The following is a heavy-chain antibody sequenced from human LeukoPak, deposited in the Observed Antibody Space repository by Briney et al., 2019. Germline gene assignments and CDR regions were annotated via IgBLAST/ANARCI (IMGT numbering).Heavy chain of an antibody. CDR2: INAEGSRI. V-gene: IGHV3-74*01. Sequence: GGSLRLSCAASGFTFSTFEMHWVRQAPGKGLVWVSRINAEGSRIGYADSVKGRFTFSRDNARNTLYLQMNSLRAEDTGVYYCARELPRKVTLDFWGQGTLVTVSS. CDR3: ARELPRKVTLDF. CDR1: GFTFSTFE. D-gene: IGHD2-21*02. J-gene: IGHJ4*02.